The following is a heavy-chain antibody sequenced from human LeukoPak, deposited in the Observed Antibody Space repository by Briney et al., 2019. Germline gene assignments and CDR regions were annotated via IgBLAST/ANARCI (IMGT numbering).Heavy chain of an antibody. J-gene: IGHJ3*02. V-gene: IGHV3-21*01. CDR1: GFTFSSYS. CDR3: ARENGSGWTGAFDI. Sequence: GGSLRLSCAASGFTFSSYSMNWVRQAPGKGLEWVSSISSSSSYIYYADSVKGGFTISRDNAKNSLYLQMNSLRAEDTAVYYCARENGSGWTGAFDIWGQGTMVTVSS. CDR2: ISSSSSYI. D-gene: IGHD6-19*01.